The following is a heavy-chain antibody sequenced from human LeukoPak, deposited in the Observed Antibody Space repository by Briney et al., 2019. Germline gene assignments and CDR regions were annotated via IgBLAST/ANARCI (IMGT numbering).Heavy chain of an antibody. V-gene: IGHV4-34*01. CDR1: GGSFSGCY. CDR2: INHSGST. CDR3: ARVSVGATKVDY. Sequence: PSETLSLTCAVYGGSFSGCYWSWIRQPPGKGLEWIGEINHSGSTNYNPSLKSRVTISVDTSKNQFSLKLSSVTAADTAVYYCARVSVGATKVDYWGQGTLVTVSS. D-gene: IGHD1-26*01. J-gene: IGHJ4*02.